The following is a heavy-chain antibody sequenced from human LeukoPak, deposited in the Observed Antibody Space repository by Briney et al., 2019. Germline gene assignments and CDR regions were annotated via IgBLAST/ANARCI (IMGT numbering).Heavy chain of an antibody. J-gene: IGHJ6*02. CDR3: ARDSTSMGGSGSEVYYYGMDV. CDR2: IYSGGST. V-gene: IGHV3-66*01. CDR1: GFTVSSNY. Sequence: GGSLRLSCAASGFTVSSNYMSWVRQAPGKGLEWVSVIYSGGSTYYADSVKGRFTISRDNSKNTLYLQMNSLRAEDTAVYYCARDSTSMGGSGSEVYYYGMDVWGQGTTVTVSS. D-gene: IGHD3-10*01.